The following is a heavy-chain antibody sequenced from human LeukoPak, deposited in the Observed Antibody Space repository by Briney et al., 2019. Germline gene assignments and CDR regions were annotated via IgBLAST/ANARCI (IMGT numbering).Heavy chain of an antibody. CDR1: GFTFSSYV. D-gene: IGHD3-10*01. Sequence: GGSLRLSCAASGFTFSSYVMHWVRQAPGKGLEWVAVISYDGSNKYYADSVKGRFTISRDNSKNTLYLQMNSLRAEDTAVYYCAKATYYYGSGSYYTGYYYYYGMDVWGQGTTVTVSS. CDR2: ISYDGSNK. V-gene: IGHV3-30*18. J-gene: IGHJ6*02. CDR3: AKATYYYGSGSYYTGYYYYYGMDV.